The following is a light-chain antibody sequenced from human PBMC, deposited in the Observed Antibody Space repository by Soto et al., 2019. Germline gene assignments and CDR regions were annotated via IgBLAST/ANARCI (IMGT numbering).Light chain of an antibody. V-gene: IGKV3-15*01. CDR3: QQYNISPRT. J-gene: IGKJ1*01. CDR1: QSVSHN. CDR2: AAS. Sequence: DMVMTQSPVTLSVSPGDRATLSCRASQSVSHNLAWLQQKPGQAPRLLIYAASARPTGIPDRFSGSGFGTGFTLTISSLQTEDLAGYSCQQYNISPRTFGQGTKVEMK.